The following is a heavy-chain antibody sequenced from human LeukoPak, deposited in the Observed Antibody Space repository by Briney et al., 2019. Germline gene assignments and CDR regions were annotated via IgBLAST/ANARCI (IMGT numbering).Heavy chain of an antibody. V-gene: IGHV3-15*01. CDR2: IKSKTDRGTT. CDR1: GFTFRSHG. Sequence: GGSLRLSCAASGFTFRSHGMHWVRQAPGKGLEWVGRIKSKTDRGTTDYAAPVKGRFTISRDDSKNTLFLQMNSLKTEDTAVYYCSTLTGDDYWGQGTLVTVSS. J-gene: IGHJ4*02. CDR3: STLTGDDY. D-gene: IGHD7-27*01.